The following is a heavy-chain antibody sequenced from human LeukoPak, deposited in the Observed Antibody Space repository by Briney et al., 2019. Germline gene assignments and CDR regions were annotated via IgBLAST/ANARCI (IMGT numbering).Heavy chain of an antibody. CDR1: GGSISSYY. J-gene: IGHJ3*02. V-gene: IGHV4-59*01. CDR3: ARTYYDFWSGNDAFDI. Sequence: SETLSLTCTVSGGSISSYYWSWIRQPPGKGLEWIGYIYYSGSTNYNPPLKSRVTISVDTSKDQFSLKLSSVAAADTAVYYCARTYYDFWSGNDAFDIWGQGTMVTVSS. CDR2: IYYSGST. D-gene: IGHD3-3*01.